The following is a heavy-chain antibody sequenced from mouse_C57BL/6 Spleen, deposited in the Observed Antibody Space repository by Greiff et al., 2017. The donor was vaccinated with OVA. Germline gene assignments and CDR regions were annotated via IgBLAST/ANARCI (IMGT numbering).Heavy chain of an antibody. CDR1: GYTFTDYY. V-gene: IGHV1-19*01. Sequence: LVKPGASVKMSCKASGYTFTDYYMNWVKQSHGKSLEWIGVINPYNGGTSYNQKFKGKATLTVDKSSSTAYMELNSLTSEDSAVYYCARNSNYEGPFAYWGQGTLVTVSA. J-gene: IGHJ3*01. D-gene: IGHD2-5*01. CDR2: INPYNGGT. CDR3: ARNSNYEGPFAY.